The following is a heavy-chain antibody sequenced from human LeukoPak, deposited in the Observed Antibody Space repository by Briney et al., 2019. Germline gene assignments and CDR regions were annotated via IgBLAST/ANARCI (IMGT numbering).Heavy chain of an antibody. D-gene: IGHD5-12*01. CDR3: AREVYSGYDYVLYGYWFDP. J-gene: IGHJ5*02. CDR2: INPNSGGT. V-gene: IGHV1-2*02. CDR1: GYTFTGYY. Sequence: ASVKVSCKASGYTFTGYYMHWVRQAPGQGLELMGWINPNSGGTNYAQKFQGRVTMTRDTSISTAYMELSRLRSDDTAVYYCAREVYSGYDYVLYGYWFDPWGQGTLVTVSS.